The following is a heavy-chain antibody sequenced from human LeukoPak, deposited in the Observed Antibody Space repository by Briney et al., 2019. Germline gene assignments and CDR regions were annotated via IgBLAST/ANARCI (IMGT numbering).Heavy chain of an antibody. D-gene: IGHD3-3*01. Sequence: GASVKVSCKASGGTFSSYAISWVRQAPGQGLEWMGGIIPIFGTANYAQKFQGRVTITADESTSTAYMELSSLRSEDTAVYYCARAPRPSYYDFWSSYFFDYWGQGTLVTVSS. CDR2: IIPIFGTA. CDR1: GGTFSSYA. V-gene: IGHV1-69*13. CDR3: ARAPRPSYYDFWSSYFFDY. J-gene: IGHJ4*02.